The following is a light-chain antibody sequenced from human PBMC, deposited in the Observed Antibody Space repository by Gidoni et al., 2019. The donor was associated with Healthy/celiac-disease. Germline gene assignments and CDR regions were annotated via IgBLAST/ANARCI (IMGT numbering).Light chain of an antibody. J-gene: IGKJ4*01. Sequence: EIVLTQSPATLSLSPGERATLSCRASQSVSSYLAWYQQKPGQAPRLLIYDASNRATAIPARFSGSGSGTDFTLTISSLEPEDFAVYYCQQRSDWPFLTFXGXTKVEIK. V-gene: IGKV3-11*01. CDR2: DAS. CDR3: QQRSDWPFLT. CDR1: QSVSSY.